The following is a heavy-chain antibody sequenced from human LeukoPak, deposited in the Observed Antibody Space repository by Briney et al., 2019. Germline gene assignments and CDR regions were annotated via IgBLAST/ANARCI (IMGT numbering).Heavy chain of an antibody. CDR2: ISSSGGST. D-gene: IGHD3-10*02. V-gene: IGHV3-23*01. CDR1: GFTFRSYG. Sequence: GGTLRLSCAASGFTFRSYGMSWVRQTPGKGLEWVSAISSSGGSTYYADSVKGRFTISRDNSKNTLYLQMNSLRAGDTAVYYCAELGITMIGGVWGKGTTVTISS. J-gene: IGHJ6*04. CDR3: AELGITMIGGV.